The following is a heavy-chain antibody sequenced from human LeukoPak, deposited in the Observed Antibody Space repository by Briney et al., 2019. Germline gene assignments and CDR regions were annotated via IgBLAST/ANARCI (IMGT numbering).Heavy chain of an antibody. CDR2: IIPIFGTA. Sequence: ASVTVSCKASGGTFSSYAISWVRQAPGQGLEWMGGIIPIFGTANYAQKFQGRVTITADESTSTAYMELSSLRSEDTAVYYCARGQIAAAGPDYYYYGMDVWGQGTTVTVSS. J-gene: IGHJ6*02. CDR1: GGTFSSYA. D-gene: IGHD6-13*01. CDR3: ARGQIAAAGPDYYYYGMDV. V-gene: IGHV1-69*01.